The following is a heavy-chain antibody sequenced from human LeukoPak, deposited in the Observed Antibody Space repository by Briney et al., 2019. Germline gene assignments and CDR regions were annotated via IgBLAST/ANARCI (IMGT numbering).Heavy chain of an antibody. J-gene: IGHJ4*02. D-gene: IGHD3-22*01. V-gene: IGHV4-39*01. CDR3: ASEDYYDSSGYYYGG. Sequence: SETLSLTCTVSGGSISSSSYYWGWIRQPPGKGLEWIGSIYYSGSTYYNPSLKSRVTISVDTSKNQFSLKLSSVTAADTAVYYCASEDYYDSSGYYYGGWGQGTLVTVSS. CDR1: GGSISSSSYY. CDR2: IYYSGST.